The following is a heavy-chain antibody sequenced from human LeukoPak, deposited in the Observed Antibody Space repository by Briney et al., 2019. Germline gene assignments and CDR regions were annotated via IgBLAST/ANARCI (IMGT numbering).Heavy chain of an antibody. Sequence: PGGSLRLSCAASGFTFSSYAMSWVRQAPGKGLEWVSAISGSGGSTYYADSVKGRFAISRDNSKNTLYLQMNSLRAEDTAVYYCAKHSLGVLASLDYWGQGTLVTASS. CDR2: ISGSGGST. V-gene: IGHV3-23*01. CDR3: AKHSLGVLASLDY. J-gene: IGHJ4*02. CDR1: GFTFSSYA. D-gene: IGHD3-3*01.